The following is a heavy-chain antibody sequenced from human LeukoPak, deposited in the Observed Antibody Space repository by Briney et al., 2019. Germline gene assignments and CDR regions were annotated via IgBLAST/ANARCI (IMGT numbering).Heavy chain of an antibody. CDR2: INTDGRST. V-gene: IGHV3-74*01. Sequence: GGSLRLSCAASGFPFSSYWMHWVRQAPGKGLVWVSHINTDGRSTNYADSVKGRFTVSRDNARNTLYLQMNSLRAEDTAVYYYGRRLRDWGQGTLVTVSS. J-gene: IGHJ4*02. CDR1: GFPFSSYW. CDR3: GRRLRD.